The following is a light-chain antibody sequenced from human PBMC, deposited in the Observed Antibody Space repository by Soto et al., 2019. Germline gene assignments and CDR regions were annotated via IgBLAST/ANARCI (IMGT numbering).Light chain of an antibody. Sequence: QSVLTQPPSVSAAPGQKVTISCSGSSFNIGNNYVSWFQQLPGAAPKLLIYHNDKRPSGIPDRFSDSKSGTSATLGITGLQTGDEADYYCGPLDSSMSAAGWVFGGGTKLTVL. CDR2: HND. CDR1: SFNIGNNY. CDR3: GPLDSSMSAAGWV. J-gene: IGLJ3*02. V-gene: IGLV1-51*01.